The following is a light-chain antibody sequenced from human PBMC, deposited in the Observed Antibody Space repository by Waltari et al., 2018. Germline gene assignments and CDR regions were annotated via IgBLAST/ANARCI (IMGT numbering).Light chain of an antibody. CDR1: SSDVGYYTY. CDR3: SSYAGNNFYV. V-gene: IGLV2-8*01. J-gene: IGLJ1*01. Sequence: QSALTQPPSASGSPGQSVTIPCTGTSSDVGYYTYVSWYQQHPGKAPKLVFFEVSKRFSGVPERFSGSKSANTGSLTVSGLQAEDEADYYCSSYAGNNFYVFGTGTTVTVL. CDR2: EVS.